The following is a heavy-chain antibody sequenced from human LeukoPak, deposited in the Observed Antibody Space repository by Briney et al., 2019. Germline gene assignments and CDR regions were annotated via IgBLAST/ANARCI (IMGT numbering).Heavy chain of an antibody. J-gene: IGHJ4*02. V-gene: IGHV3-21*01. CDR2: INSDSNYI. D-gene: IGHD5-12*01. CDR1: GFTFRSYS. Sequence: PGGSLRLSCAASGFTFRSYSMNWVRQAPGKGLEWVSSINSDSNYIYYADSVQGRFTISRDNAKNSLYLQMNSLRAEDTAVYYCARCAVGRYSDLVDYWGQGTLVTVSS. CDR3: ARCAVGRYSDLVDY.